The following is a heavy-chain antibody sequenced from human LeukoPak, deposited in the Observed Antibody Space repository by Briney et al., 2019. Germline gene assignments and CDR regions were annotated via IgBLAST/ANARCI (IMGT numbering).Heavy chain of an antibody. CDR3: ARGGGYGPLGD. Sequence: SETLSLTCAVYGGSFSGYYWSWIRRPPGKGLEWIGEINHSGSTNYNPSLKSRVTISVDTSKNQFSLKLSSVTAADTAVYYCARGGGYGPLGDWGQGTLVTVSS. J-gene: IGHJ4*02. CDR2: INHSGST. D-gene: IGHD5-18*01. V-gene: IGHV4-34*01. CDR1: GGSFSGYY.